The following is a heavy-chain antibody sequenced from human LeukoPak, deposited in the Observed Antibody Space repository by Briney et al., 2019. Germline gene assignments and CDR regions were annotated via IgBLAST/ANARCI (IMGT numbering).Heavy chain of an antibody. CDR2: IYYRGTT. CDR3: ARDFSSSSSVYYYYYMDV. D-gene: IGHD6-6*01. V-gene: IGHV4-59*12. Sequence: SETLSLTCTVSGGSINTYYWSWIRQPPGKGLEWLGTIYYRGTTYYNPSLKSRVTISVDTSKNQFSLRLSSVTAADTAVYYCARDFSSSSSVYYYYYMDVWGKGTTVTVSS. CDR1: GGSINTYY. J-gene: IGHJ6*03.